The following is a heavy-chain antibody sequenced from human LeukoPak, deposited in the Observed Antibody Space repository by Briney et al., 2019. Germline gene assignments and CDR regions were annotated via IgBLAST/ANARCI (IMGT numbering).Heavy chain of an antibody. CDR1: GFTSSNYG. CDR2: MWFDGSQK. CDR3: ARDITGEPPPYYFDY. D-gene: IGHD7-27*01. Sequence: GGSLRLSCAASGFTSSNYGLHWVRQAPGKGLEWLAVMWFDGSQKYYADSVKGRFTISRDNSKNMLYLQMNSLRAEDTAVYYCARDITGEPPPYYFDYWGQGSLVTVSS. V-gene: IGHV3-33*01. J-gene: IGHJ4*02.